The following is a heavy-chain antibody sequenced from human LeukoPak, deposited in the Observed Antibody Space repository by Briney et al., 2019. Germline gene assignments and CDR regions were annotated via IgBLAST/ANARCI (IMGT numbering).Heavy chain of an antibody. J-gene: IGHJ6*03. CDR3: ARSSSGSGGYYMDV. Sequence: PGGSPRLSCAASGFTFSSYWMSWVRQAPGKGLEWVANIKQDGSEKYYVDSVKGRFTISRDNAENSLYLQMNSLRAEDTAVYYCARSSSGSGGYYMDVWGKGTTVTVSS. CDR2: IKQDGSEK. V-gene: IGHV3-7*01. CDR1: GFTFSSYW. D-gene: IGHD1-26*01.